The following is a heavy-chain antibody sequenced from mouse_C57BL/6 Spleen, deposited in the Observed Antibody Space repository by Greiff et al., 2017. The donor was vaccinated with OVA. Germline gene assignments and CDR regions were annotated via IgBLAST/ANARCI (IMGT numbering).Heavy chain of an antibody. D-gene: IGHD1-1*01. J-gene: IGHJ4*01. CDR3: AREEYYYGSSYAMDY. V-gene: IGHV3-6*01. CDR2: ISYDGSN. CDR1: GYSITSGYY. Sequence: EVQLVESGPGLVKPSQSLSLTCSVTGYSITSGYYWNWIRQFPGNKLEWMGYISYDGSNNYNPSLKNRISITRDTSKNQFFLKLNSVTTEDAATYYCAREEYYYGSSYAMDYWGQGTSVTVSS.